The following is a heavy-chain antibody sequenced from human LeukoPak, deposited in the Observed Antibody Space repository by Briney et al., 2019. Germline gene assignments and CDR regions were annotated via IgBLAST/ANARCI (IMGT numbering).Heavy chain of an antibody. Sequence: PGGSLRLSCAASGLTLSRDWMHWVRQAPGKGPEWFSRISDDGSITTYADSVQGRFTISRDNAKSTMFLQMNSLRAEDTAVYFCARRFYQTNVYDRHFDHWGQGILVTVSS. CDR1: GLTLSRDW. J-gene: IGHJ4*02. CDR2: ISDDGSIT. D-gene: IGHD2-8*01. V-gene: IGHV3-74*03. CDR3: ARRFYQTNVYDRHFDH.